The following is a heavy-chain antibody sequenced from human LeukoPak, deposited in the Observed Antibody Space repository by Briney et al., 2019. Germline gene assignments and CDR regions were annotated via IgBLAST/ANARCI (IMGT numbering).Heavy chain of an antibody. CDR2: INAGNGNT. Sequence: ASVKVSCKASGYTFTSYAMHWVRQAPGQRLEWMGWINAGNGNTKYSQKFQGRVTITRDTSASTAYMELSSLRSEDTAVYYCARGDYDYYDSSGYSIPFDYWGQGTLVTVSS. V-gene: IGHV1-3*01. J-gene: IGHJ4*02. D-gene: IGHD3-22*01. CDR3: ARGDYDYYDSSGYSIPFDY. CDR1: GYTFTSYA.